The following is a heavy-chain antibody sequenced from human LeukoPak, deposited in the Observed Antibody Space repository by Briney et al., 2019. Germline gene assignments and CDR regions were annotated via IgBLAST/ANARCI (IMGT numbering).Heavy chain of an antibody. CDR2: IKQDGSEK. Sequence: GGSLRLSCAASGFTFSSDYMSWVRQAPGKGLEWVANIKQDGSEKYYVDSVKGRFTISRDNAKNSLYLQMNSLRAEDTAVYYCARDYYVWGSYRSLVANWGQGILVTVSS. J-gene: IGHJ4*02. CDR1: GFTFSSDY. D-gene: IGHD3-16*02. V-gene: IGHV3-7*01. CDR3: ARDYYVWGSYRSLVAN.